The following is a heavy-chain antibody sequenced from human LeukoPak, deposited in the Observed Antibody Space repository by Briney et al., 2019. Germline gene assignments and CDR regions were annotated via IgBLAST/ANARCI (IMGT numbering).Heavy chain of an antibody. J-gene: IGHJ4*02. Sequence: GGSLRLSCPVSEITFSKYWIHWVRQAPGKGLEWVSSISSSSSYIYYADSVKGRFTISRDNAKNSLYLQMNSLRAEDTAVYYCASIYSSSSVWGQGTLVTVSS. CDR3: ASIYSSSSV. CDR1: EITFSKYW. D-gene: IGHD6-6*01. CDR2: ISSSSSYI. V-gene: IGHV3-21*01.